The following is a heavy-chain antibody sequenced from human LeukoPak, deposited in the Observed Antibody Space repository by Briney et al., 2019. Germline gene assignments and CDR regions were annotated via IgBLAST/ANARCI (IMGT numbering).Heavy chain of an antibody. CDR3: ARDSSGWFRGEFDY. Sequence: GGSQRLSCAASGFTFSSYSMNWVRQAPGKGLEWVSYISSSSSTIYYADSVKGRFTISRDNAKNSLYLQMNSLRAEDTAVYYCARDSSGWFRGEFDYWGQGTLVTVSS. V-gene: IGHV3-48*01. CDR2: ISSSSSTI. D-gene: IGHD6-19*01. CDR1: GFTFSSYS. J-gene: IGHJ4*02.